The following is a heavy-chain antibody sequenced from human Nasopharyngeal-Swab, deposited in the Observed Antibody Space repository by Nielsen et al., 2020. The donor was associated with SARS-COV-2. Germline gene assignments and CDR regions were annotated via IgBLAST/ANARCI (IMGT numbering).Heavy chain of an antibody. V-gene: IGHV4-59*12. CDR2: IYYSGST. CDR3: ARGWGQWLVPSDYYFDY. Sequence: SETLSLTCAVSGGSISSYYWSWIRQPPGKGLEWIGYIYYSGSTNYNPSLKSRVTISVDTSKNQFSLKLSSVTAADTAVYYCARGWGQWLVPSDYYFDYWGQGTLVTVSS. J-gene: IGHJ4*02. D-gene: IGHD6-19*01. CDR1: GGSISSYY.